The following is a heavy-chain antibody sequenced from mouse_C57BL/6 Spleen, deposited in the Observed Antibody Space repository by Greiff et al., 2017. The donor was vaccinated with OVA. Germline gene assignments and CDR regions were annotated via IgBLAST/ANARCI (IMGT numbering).Heavy chain of an antibody. V-gene: IGHV1-42*01. D-gene: IGHD5-1*01. CDR3: ARGGEYQYYYAMDY. CDR1: GYSFTGYY. CDR2: INPSTGGT. Sequence: EVQLQQSGPELVKPGASVKISCKASGYSFTGYYMNWVKQSPEKSLEWIGEINPSTGGTTYNQKFKAKATLTVDKSSSTAYMQLKSLTSEDSAVYYCARGGEYQYYYAMDYWGQGTSVTVSS. J-gene: IGHJ4*01.